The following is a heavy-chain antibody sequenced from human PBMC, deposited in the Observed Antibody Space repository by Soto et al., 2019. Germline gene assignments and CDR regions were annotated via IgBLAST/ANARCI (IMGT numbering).Heavy chain of an antibody. CDR1: FCSIAAGSS. J-gene: IGHJ4*02. CDR3: AKAVGSTRAHFDY. V-gene: IGHV4-38-2*01. Sequence: ETRSLSTGGRFCSIAAGSSLGAIRQRPGKGLEWIVSIHHSGITYYNPSLQSRLTISVDTSNNQFSLKLTSVTAADSAVYYCAKAVGSTRAHFDYWGQGTPVTVS. D-gene: IGHD1-26*01. CDR2: IHHSGIT.